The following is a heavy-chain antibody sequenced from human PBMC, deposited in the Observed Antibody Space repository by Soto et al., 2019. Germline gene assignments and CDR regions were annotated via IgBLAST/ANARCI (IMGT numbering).Heavy chain of an antibody. Sequence: GGSLRLSCAASGFTFSSSAMSWVRQAPGKGLEWVSAISGSGGSTYYADSVKGRFTISRVNSKNTLYLQMNSLRAEDTAVYYCAKEEITVAGEFWNRWCDPWGQGTLVTVSS. CDR1: GFTFSSSA. J-gene: IGHJ5*02. CDR2: ISGSGGST. V-gene: IGHV3-23*01. CDR3: AKEEITVAGEFWNRWCDP. D-gene: IGHD6-19*01.